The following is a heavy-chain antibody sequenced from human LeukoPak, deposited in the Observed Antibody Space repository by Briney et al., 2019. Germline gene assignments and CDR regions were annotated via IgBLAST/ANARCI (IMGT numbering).Heavy chain of an antibody. J-gene: IGHJ4*02. Sequence: GRSLRLSCKGSGFTFGDYAMSWVRQAPGKGLECVGFIRSKGYGGVPEYAASVEGRFNISRDDSKSIAYLHLNSLKTEDTAVYYCTRGGGYGSGSHNLYYFDNWGQGSLVNVSS. CDR2: IRSKGYGGVP. V-gene: IGHV3-49*04. CDR1: GFTFGDYA. D-gene: IGHD3-10*01. CDR3: TRGGGYGSGSHNLYYFDN.